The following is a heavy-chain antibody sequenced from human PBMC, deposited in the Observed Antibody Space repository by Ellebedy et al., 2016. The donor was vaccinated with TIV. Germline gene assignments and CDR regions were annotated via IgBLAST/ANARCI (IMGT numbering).Heavy chain of an antibody. CDR2: IDQDGSEK. J-gene: IGHJ4*02. V-gene: IGHV3-7*01. Sequence: PGGSLRPSCAASGFTFSSYWMRWVRQAPGKGLEWVANIDQDGSEKYYVDSVKGRFTISRDDGTHSLFLQMDSLRAEDTAVYYCARNYGAPDYWGQGTLVTVSS. CDR1: GFTFSSYW. D-gene: IGHD4-17*01. CDR3: ARNYGAPDY.